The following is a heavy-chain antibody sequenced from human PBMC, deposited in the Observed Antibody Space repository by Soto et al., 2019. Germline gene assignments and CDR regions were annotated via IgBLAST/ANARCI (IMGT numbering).Heavy chain of an antibody. Sequence: QVKLVESGGGVVQPGRSLRLSCAASGFTFSSYGMHWVRQAPGKGLEWVAGITYDGSNKYYGDSVKSRFNISRDNSKNTLYLQMNSLRAEDTAVYYCAKDAGRIAAAGRFDYWGQGTLVTVSS. CDR2: ITYDGSNK. V-gene: IGHV3-30*18. D-gene: IGHD6-13*01. J-gene: IGHJ4*02. CDR3: AKDAGRIAAAGRFDY. CDR1: GFTFSSYG.